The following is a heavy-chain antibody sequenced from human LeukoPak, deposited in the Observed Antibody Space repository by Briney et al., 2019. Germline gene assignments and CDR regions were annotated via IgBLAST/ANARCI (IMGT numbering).Heavy chain of an antibody. CDR3: ARVLGDSSSWYWWFDP. CDR2: IYHSGST. V-gene: IGHV4-30-2*01. Sequence: SQTLSLTCAVPGGSISSGGYSWSWIRQPPGKGLEWIGYIYHSGSTYYNPSLKSRVTISVDRSKNQFSLKLSSVTAADTAVYYCARVLGDSSSWYWWFDPWGQGTLVTVSS. D-gene: IGHD6-13*01. J-gene: IGHJ5*02. CDR1: GGSISSGGYS.